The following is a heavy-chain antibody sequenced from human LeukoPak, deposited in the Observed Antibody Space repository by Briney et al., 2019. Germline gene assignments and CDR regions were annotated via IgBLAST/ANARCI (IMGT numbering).Heavy chain of an antibody. J-gene: IGHJ5*02. CDR2: IIPILGIA. CDR1: GGTFGSYA. CDR3: ASYDSSGYHLYNWFDP. Sequence: ASVKVSCKASGGTFGSYAISWVRQAPGQGPEWMGRIIPILGIANYAQKFQGRVTITADKSTSTAYMELSSLRSEDTAVYYCASYDSSGYHLYNWFDPWGQGTLVTVSS. V-gene: IGHV1-69*04. D-gene: IGHD3-22*01.